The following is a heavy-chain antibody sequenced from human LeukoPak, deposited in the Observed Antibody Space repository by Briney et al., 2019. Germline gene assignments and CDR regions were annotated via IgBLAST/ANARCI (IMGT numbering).Heavy chain of an antibody. CDR2: IYPRDGST. CDR3: ASQLRGDSSGYLLW. V-gene: IGHV1-46*01. D-gene: IGHD3-22*01. J-gene: IGHJ4*02. Sequence: ASVKVSCKASGYTFTSNYIHWVRQAPGQGLEWMGMIYPRDGSTSYAQKFQGRVTVTRDTSTSTVYMELSSLRSEDTAVYYCASQLRGDSSGYLLWWGQGTLVTVSS. CDR1: GYTFTSNY.